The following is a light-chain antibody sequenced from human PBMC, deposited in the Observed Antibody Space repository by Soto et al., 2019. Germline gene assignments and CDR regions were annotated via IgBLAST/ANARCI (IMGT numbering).Light chain of an antibody. V-gene: IGLV2-14*03. Sequence: QSALTQPASVSGSPGQSITISCTGTSGDVGGYDHVSWYQQHPGKAPQVIIYDVNTRPSGVSNRFSASKSGNTASLTISGLQAEDEADYYCSSYIYRGGSVYVFGTGTKLTVL. CDR2: DVN. CDR1: SGDVGGYDH. J-gene: IGLJ1*01. CDR3: SSYIYRGGSVYV.